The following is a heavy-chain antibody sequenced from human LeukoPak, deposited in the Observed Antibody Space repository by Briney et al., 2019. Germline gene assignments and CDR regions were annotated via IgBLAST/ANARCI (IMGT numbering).Heavy chain of an antibody. Sequence: GASVKVSCKASGYTFTGYYMHWVRQAPGQGLEWMGIINPGGGGTSYAQKFQGRVTMTRDTSTSTVYMELSRLRSEDTAVYYCASQYSSGCDPFAYWSQGTLVTVSS. CDR3: ASQYSSGCDPFAY. D-gene: IGHD6-19*01. CDR2: INPGGGGT. CDR1: GYTFTGYY. V-gene: IGHV1-46*01. J-gene: IGHJ4*02.